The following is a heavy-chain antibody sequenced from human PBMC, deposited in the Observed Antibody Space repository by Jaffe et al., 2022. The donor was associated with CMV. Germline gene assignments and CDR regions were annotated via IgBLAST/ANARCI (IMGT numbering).Heavy chain of an antibody. CDR1: GFTFSNAW. CDR3: TTDADPFYYYYYYMDV. V-gene: IGHV3-15*01. CDR2: IKSKTDGGTT. Sequence: EVQLVESGGGLVKPGGSLRLSCAASGFTFSNAWMSWVRQAPGKGLEWVGRIKSKTDGGTTDYAAPVKGRFTISRDDSKNTLYLQMNSLKTEDTAVYYCTTDADPFYYYYYYMDVWGKGTTVTVSS. J-gene: IGHJ6*03.